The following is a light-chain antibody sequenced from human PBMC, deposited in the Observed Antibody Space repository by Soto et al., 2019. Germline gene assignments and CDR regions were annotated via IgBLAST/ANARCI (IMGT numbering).Light chain of an antibody. J-gene: IGLJ1*01. CDR3: AAWDDSLNGHV. CDR1: SSNIGTSS. Sequence: QSVLTQRHSASGTPGQRVTISCSGSSSNIGTSSVHWFQQLPGTAPKLLISTTNQRPSGVPERFSGSKSGTSASLAISGLQSADEADYYCAAWDDSLNGHVFGTGTKATVL. V-gene: IGLV1-44*01. CDR2: TTN.